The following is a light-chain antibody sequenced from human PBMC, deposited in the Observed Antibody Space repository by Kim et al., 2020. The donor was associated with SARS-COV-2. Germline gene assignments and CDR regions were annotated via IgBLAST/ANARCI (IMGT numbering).Light chain of an antibody. CDR3: CSYAGSYTYV. CDR2: DVS. J-gene: IGLJ1*01. Sequence: GQSVTLSRTGSSSDVGGYNYVSWYQPHPGKAPKLMIYDVSKRPSGVPDRFSGSKSGNTASLTISGLQAEDEADYYCCSYAGSYTYVFGTGTKVTVL. V-gene: IGLV2-11*01. CDR1: SSDVGGYNY.